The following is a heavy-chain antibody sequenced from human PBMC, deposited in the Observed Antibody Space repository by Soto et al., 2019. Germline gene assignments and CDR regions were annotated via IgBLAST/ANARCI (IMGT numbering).Heavy chain of an antibody. D-gene: IGHD6-13*01. J-gene: IGHJ4*02. CDR3: ARAYSSSWFEFDY. Sequence: QEQLEESGPGLVKPSQTLSLTCTVSDGSINTGDYYWSWIRQPPGKGLEWIGHIYHTGSTSYNPSLESRLTISIDTSNNQFSLKLSSVTAADTAVYYCARAYSSSWFEFDYWGPGTLVTVSS. CDR2: IYHTGST. CDR1: DGSINTGDYY. V-gene: IGHV4-30-4*01.